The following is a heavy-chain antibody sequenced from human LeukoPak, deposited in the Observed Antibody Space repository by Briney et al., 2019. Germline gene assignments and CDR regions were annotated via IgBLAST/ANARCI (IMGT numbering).Heavy chain of an antibody. D-gene: IGHD1-26*01. J-gene: IGHJ4*02. CDR2: ISGSGGST. Sequence: GGSLRLSCAASGFTFSSYAMSWVRQAPGKGLEWVSAISGSGGSTYYADSVKGRFTISRDNSKNTLYLQMNSLRAEDTAVYYCAKGLISSATYFSYFDYWGQGTLVTVSS. V-gene: IGHV3-23*01. CDR1: GFTFSSYA. CDR3: AKGLISSATYFSYFDY.